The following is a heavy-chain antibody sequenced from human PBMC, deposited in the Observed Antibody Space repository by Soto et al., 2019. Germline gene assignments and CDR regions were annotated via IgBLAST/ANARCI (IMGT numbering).Heavy chain of an antibody. CDR1: GFSFSNYE. D-gene: IGHD6-13*01. CDR2: ISSGCDTI. J-gene: IGHJ4*02. V-gene: IGHV3-48*03. Sequence: GVSLRLSCAASGFSFSNYEMNWVRQAPGKGLEWVAYISSGCDTIHYADSVRGRFTVSRDNARNSLSLQMNTLRVEDTALYYFARDRAAGGYWGQGTLVTVSS. CDR3: ARDRAAGGY.